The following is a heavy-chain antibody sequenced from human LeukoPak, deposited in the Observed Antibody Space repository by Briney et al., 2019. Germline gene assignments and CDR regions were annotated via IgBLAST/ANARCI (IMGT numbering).Heavy chain of an antibody. Sequence: SETLSLTCTVSGGSISSYYWSWIRQPAGKGLEWIGRIHTSGNTDYNPSLKSRVTMSVDTSKNQFSLKVGSVTVADTAVYYCAREGSATARPFVSNDYWGQGILVTVSS. CDR3: AREGSATARPFVSNDY. CDR1: GGSISSYY. V-gene: IGHV4-4*07. CDR2: IHTSGNT. J-gene: IGHJ4*02. D-gene: IGHD6-6*01.